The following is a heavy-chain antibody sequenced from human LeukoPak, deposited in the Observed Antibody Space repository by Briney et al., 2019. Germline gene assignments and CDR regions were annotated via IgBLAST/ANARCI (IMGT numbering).Heavy chain of an antibody. D-gene: IGHD6-13*01. CDR3: ARSYSSSDHYYYYGMDV. CDR1: GGSISSSGYF. V-gene: IGHV4-31*03. CDR2: IYYSGST. Sequence: SSETLSLTYTVSGGSISSSGYFWSWIRQRPGKGLEWMGYIYYSGSTYSNPSLKSRLTISADTSKNQFSLKLSSVTAADTAVYYCARSYSSSDHYYYYGMDVWGQGTTVTVSS. J-gene: IGHJ6*02.